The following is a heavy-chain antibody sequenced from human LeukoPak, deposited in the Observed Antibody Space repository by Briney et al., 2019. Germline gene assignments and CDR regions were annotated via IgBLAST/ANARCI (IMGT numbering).Heavy chain of an antibody. CDR3: TRASGYTSGWPFDY. V-gene: IGHV3-48*03. J-gene: IGHJ4*02. D-gene: IGHD6-19*01. CDR2: ISSSGSTI. CDR1: GFTFSSYE. Sequence: GGSLRLSCAASGFTFSSYEMNWVRQAPGKGLEWVSYISSSGSTIYYADSVKGRFTISRDNSKNTLYLQMGSLRAEDMAVYYCTRASGYTSGWPFDYWGQGILVTVSS.